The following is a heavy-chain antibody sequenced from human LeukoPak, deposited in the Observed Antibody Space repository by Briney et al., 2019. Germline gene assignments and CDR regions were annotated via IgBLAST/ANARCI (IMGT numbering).Heavy chain of an antibody. Sequence: SETLSLTCTVSGASISGSSHYFWGWIRQPPGKGLEWIGSIYYSGSTYYNPSLKSRVTISVDTSKNQFSLKLRSVTAADTAVYYCARVGGITMIVVLITDAFDIWGQGTMVTVSS. CDR2: IYYSGST. J-gene: IGHJ3*02. D-gene: IGHD3-22*01. CDR3: ARVGGITMIVVLITDAFDI. CDR1: GASISGSSHYF. V-gene: IGHV4-39*07.